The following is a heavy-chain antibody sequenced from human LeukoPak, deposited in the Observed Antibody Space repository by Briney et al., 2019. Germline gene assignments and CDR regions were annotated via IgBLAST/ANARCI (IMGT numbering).Heavy chain of an antibody. Sequence: SETLSLTCTVSGGSISSYYWSWIRQPPGKGLEWIGYIYYSGSTNYNPSLKSRVTISIDTSKNHFSLKLSSVTAADTAIYYCARKWRRGYYLNGGFDVWGQGTVVTVSS. J-gene: IGHJ3*01. D-gene: IGHD3-3*01. CDR2: IYYSGST. CDR3: ARKWRRGYYLNGGFDV. V-gene: IGHV4-59*01. CDR1: GGSISSYY.